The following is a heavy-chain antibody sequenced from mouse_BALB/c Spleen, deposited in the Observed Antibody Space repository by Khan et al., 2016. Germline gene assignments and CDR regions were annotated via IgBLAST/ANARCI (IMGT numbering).Heavy chain of an antibody. CDR2: IYPGSGNT. CDR3: AASQLRLRIAY. CDR1: GYPFTDYY. Sequence: QVQLQQSGPELVKPGASVKISCKASGYPFTDYYVHWVKQKPGQGLEWIGWIYPGSGNTKYNEKFKGKATLTVDTFSSTAYMQLRSLTSEDTSVYFCAASQLRLRIAYWGQGTLVTVSA. D-gene: IGHD1-2*01. V-gene: IGHV1-84*02. J-gene: IGHJ3*01.